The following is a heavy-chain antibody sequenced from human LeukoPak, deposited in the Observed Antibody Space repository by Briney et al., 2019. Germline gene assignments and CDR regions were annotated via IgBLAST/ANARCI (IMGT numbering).Heavy chain of an antibody. D-gene: IGHD3-9*01. CDR2: IYYSGST. V-gene: IGHV4-39*07. J-gene: IGHJ4*02. CDR3: ARGQYDVLTRSYYFNY. CDR1: GGSISSSDYY. Sequence: PSETLSLTCNVSGGSISSSDYYWGWIRQPPGRRLEWIVTIYYSGSTSYNPSLKGRVTISVDTAKNQFSLNLNSVTAADTAIYYCARGQYDVLTRSYYFNYWGQGILVTVSS.